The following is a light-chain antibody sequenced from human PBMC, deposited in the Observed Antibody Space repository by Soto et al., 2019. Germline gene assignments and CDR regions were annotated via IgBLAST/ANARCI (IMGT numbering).Light chain of an antibody. J-gene: IGKJ2*01. Sequence: ENVLTQSPATLSLSPGERATLSCRASQSVSSFLAWYQQKPGQAPRLLIYDTSNRATGIPARFSGSGSGTDFTLTISSLEPEDFAVYYCQQRRNWPTFGQGTKLEIK. CDR3: QQRRNWPT. V-gene: IGKV3-11*01. CDR2: DTS. CDR1: QSVSSF.